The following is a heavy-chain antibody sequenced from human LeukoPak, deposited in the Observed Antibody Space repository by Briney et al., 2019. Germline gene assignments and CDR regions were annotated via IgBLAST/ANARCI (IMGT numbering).Heavy chain of an antibody. D-gene: IGHD3-22*01. J-gene: IGHJ3*02. CDR3: YISSGYYEFAFDI. V-gene: IGHV1-8*01. CDR2: MNPNSGNT. Sequence: ASVKVSCKASGYTFTSYDINWVRQATGQGLEWMGWMNPNSGNTGYAQKFQGRVTMTRNTSISTAYMELSSLRSEDMAVYYCYISSGYYEFAFDIWGQGTMVTVSS. CDR1: GYTFTSYD.